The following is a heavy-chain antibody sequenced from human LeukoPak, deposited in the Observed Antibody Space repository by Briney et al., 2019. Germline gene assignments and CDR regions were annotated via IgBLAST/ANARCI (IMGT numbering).Heavy chain of an antibody. CDR2: ISWNSGFI. CDR1: GFTFDDYA. V-gene: IGHV3-9*03. Sequence: GGSLRLSCAASGFTFDDYAMHWVRQAPGKGLEWVSGISWNSGFIGYADSVKGRFTISRDNAKNSLYLQMNSLRAEDMALYYCAKGLYGSGSYPVYWGQGTLVTVSS. CDR3: AKGLYGSGSYPVY. D-gene: IGHD3-10*01. J-gene: IGHJ4*02.